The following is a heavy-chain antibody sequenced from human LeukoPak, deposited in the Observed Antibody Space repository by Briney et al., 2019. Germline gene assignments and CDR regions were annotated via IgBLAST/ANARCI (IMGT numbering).Heavy chain of an antibody. CDR1: GFTFTGSA. J-gene: IGHJ4*02. V-gene: IGHV1-58*02. D-gene: IGHD3-10*01. CDR2: IVVGSGNT. CDR3: AADLRFGELALDY. Sequence: TSVKVSCKASGFTFTGSAMQWMRQARGQRLEWIGWIVVGSGNTNYAEKFQERVTITRDMSTSTAYMELSSLRSEDTAVYYCAADLRFGELALDYWGQGTLVTVSS.